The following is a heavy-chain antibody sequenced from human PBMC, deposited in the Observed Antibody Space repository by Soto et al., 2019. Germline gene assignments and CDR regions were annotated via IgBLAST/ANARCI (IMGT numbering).Heavy chain of an antibody. V-gene: IGHV1-69*13. Sequence: ASVTVSCKASGGTFSSYAISWVRQAPGQGLEWMGGIIPIFGTANYAQKFQGRVTITADESTSTAYMELSSLRSEDTAVYYCARAIVGAHGEGYGMDVWGQGTTVTVSS. CDR3: ARAIVGAHGEGYGMDV. J-gene: IGHJ6*02. CDR1: GGTFSSYA. CDR2: IIPIFGTA. D-gene: IGHD1-26*01.